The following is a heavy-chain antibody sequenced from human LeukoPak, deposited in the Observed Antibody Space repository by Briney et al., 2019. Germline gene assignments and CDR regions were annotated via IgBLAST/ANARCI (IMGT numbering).Heavy chain of an antibody. CDR3: TRHSDKYCSGAGCYVYNFYGMDV. D-gene: IGHD2-15*01. Sequence: GGSLRLSCAASGLSFSGSAMHWVRQASGRGLEWLGRIRSKANSYVTAYAASVNGRFIISRDDSRNTAYLQMNSLQTEDTAAYYCTRHSDKYCSGAGCYVYNFYGMDVWGQGTTVTVSS. CDR1: GLSFSGSA. V-gene: IGHV3-73*01. J-gene: IGHJ6*02. CDR2: IRSKANSYVT.